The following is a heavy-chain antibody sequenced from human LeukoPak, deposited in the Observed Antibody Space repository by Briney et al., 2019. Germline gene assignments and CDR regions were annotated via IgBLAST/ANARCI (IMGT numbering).Heavy chain of an antibody. D-gene: IGHD4-23*01. CDR1: GFTFSSQA. CDR3: AKDDYGGTDF. V-gene: IGHV3-23*01. Sequence: GGSLRLSCAVSGFTFSSQAMSWVRQAPGKGLEWLSGISESGDATFNIDSVKGRFTISRDNSKNTLYLQMNSLRAEDTAVYYCAKDDYGGTDFWGQGTLVTVSS. J-gene: IGHJ4*02. CDR2: ISESGDAT.